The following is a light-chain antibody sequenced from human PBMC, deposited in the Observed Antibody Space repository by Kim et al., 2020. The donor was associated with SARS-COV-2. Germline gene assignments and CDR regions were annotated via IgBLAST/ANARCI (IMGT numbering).Light chain of an antibody. J-gene: IGLJ2*01. CDR2: YDR. Sequence: SYELTQPPSVSVAPGKTARITCGGNNIRSKSVHWYQQKPGQAPVLVIYYDRDRPSGIPERFSGSNSGDTATLTISRVEAGDEADYYCQVRDRSSDHVVFGGGTQLTVL. CDR3: QVRDRSSDHVV. V-gene: IGLV3-21*04. CDR1: NIRSKS.